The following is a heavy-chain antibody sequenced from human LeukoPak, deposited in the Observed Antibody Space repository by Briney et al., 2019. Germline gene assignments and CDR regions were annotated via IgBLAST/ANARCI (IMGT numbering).Heavy chain of an antibody. CDR3: ARDTQVGATTYYFDY. CDR1: GFTFNKYA. CDR2: IAGTGGST. D-gene: IGHD1-26*01. Sequence: GGSLRLSCAASGFTFNKYAMNWVRQAPGKGLEWISSIAGTGGSTYYADSVKGRFTISRDNSENTLYLQMNSLRAEDTAVYYCARDTQVGATTYYFDYWGQGTLVTVSS. J-gene: IGHJ4*02. V-gene: IGHV3-23*01.